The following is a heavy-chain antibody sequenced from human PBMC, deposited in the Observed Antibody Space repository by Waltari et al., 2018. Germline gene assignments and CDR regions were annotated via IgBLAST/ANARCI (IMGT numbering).Heavy chain of an antibody. CDR3: ARRRGYRTPPLYYMDV. D-gene: IGHD5-18*01. J-gene: IGHJ6*03. CDR1: GYTFTSYG. Sequence: QVQLVQSGAEVKKPGASVKVSCKASGYTFTSYGISWVRQAPGQGLEWMGWISRYNGNKNYAKKLQGRVTMTTDTSTSTAYMELRSLRSDDTAVYYCARRRGYRTPPLYYMDVWGKGTTVTVSS. V-gene: IGHV1-18*01. CDR2: ISRYNGNK.